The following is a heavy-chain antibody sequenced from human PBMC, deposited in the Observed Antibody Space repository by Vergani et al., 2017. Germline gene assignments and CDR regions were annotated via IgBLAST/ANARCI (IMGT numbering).Heavy chain of an antibody. V-gene: IGHV3-33*01. CDR2: ILYAGSNK. CDR1: GFTFSSYG. J-gene: IGHJ6*02. Sequence: QVQLVESGGGVVQPGRSLRLSCAASGFTFSSYGMHWVRQAPGKGLVWVAVILYAGSNKYYADSVKGRFTISRDNSKNTLYLQMNSLRAEDTAVYYCAREFNGMDVWGQGTTVTVSS. CDR3: AREFNGMDV.